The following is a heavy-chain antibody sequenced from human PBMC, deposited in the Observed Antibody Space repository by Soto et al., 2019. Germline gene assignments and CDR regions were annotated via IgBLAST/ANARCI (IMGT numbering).Heavy chain of an antibody. J-gene: IGHJ6*01. CDR3: ARDLGGDYRYYYYYGMDV. CDR1: GFTFSIYA. CDR2: ISYAGSNK. V-gene: IGHV3-30-3*01. Sequence: GGSLLLACVPSGFTFSIYAMHWVRQAPGRGLERVAVISYAGSNKYYADSVKGRFTISRDNPKNTLYLQMNSLRAEETAVYYCARDLGGDYRYYYYYGMDVWGQGTPVTVSS. D-gene: IGHD4-17*01.